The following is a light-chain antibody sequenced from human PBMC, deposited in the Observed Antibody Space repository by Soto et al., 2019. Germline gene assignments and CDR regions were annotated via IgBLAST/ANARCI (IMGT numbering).Light chain of an antibody. CDR3: QKDDYPPNT. CDR2: EAS. Sequence: DIQMTQSPSSLSASVGDRVTITCQASQDISNYLNWYQQKPGKAPKLLIYEASNLETGVPSRFIGSGSRADFSLHISRLAPEGIGKNYRQKDDYPPNTLRQRTPLEIK. J-gene: IGKJ5*01. CDR1: QDISNY. V-gene: IGKV1-33*01.